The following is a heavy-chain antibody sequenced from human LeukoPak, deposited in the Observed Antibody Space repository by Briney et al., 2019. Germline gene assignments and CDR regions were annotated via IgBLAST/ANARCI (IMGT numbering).Heavy chain of an antibody. CDR1: GYTLTELS. CDR3: ATDRGNPDSGYDGLDY. J-gene: IGHJ4*02. Sequence: GASVKVSCKVSGYTLTELSMHWVRQAPGKGLEWMGGFDPEDGETIYAQKFQGRVTMIEDTSTDTAYMELSSLRSEDTAVYYCATDRGNPDSGYDGLDYWGQGTLVTVSS. V-gene: IGHV1-24*01. CDR2: FDPEDGET. D-gene: IGHD5-12*01.